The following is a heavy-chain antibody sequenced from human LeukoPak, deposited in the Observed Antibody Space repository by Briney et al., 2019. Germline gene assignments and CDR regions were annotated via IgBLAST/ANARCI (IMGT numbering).Heavy chain of an antibody. J-gene: IGHJ4*02. CDR1: GFTFSSYS. D-gene: IGHD6-13*01. CDR3: AKVIAAAGFFDY. V-gene: IGHV3-21*01. CDR2: ISSSSSYI. Sequence: GGSLRLSCAASGFTFSSYSMNWVRQAPGKGLEWVSSISSSSSYIYYADSVKGRFTISRDNAKNSLYLQMNSLRAEDTAVYYCAKVIAAAGFFDYWGQGTLVTVSS.